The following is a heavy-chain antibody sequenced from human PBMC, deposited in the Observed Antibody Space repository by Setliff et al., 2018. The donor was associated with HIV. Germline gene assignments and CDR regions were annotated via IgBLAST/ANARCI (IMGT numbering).Heavy chain of an antibody. CDR3: ARVRGGSYVFDI. J-gene: IGHJ3*02. CDR1: GGSISSSNW. Sequence: SETLSLTCAVSGGSISSSNWWSWVRQPPGKGLEWIGEIYHSGGTNYNPSLKSRVTISRDNSKNTLYLQMNSLRVEDTAVYYCARVRGGSYVFDIWGQGTMVTV. D-gene: IGHD1-26*01. CDR2: IYHSGGT. V-gene: IGHV4-4*02.